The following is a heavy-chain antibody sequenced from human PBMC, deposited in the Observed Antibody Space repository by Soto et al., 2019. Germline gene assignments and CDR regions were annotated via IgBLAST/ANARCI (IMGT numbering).Heavy chain of an antibody. D-gene: IGHD2-2*01. J-gene: IGHJ5*02. CDR3: ARHVPQYQLLTWFDP. V-gene: IGHV4-59*08. Sequence: SETLSLTCTVSGGSISSYYWSWIRQPPGKGLEWIGYIYYSGSTNYNPSLKSRVTISVDTSKNQFSLKLSSVTAADTAVYYCARHVPQYQLLTWFDPWGQGTLVTVSS. CDR1: GGSISSYY. CDR2: IYYSGST.